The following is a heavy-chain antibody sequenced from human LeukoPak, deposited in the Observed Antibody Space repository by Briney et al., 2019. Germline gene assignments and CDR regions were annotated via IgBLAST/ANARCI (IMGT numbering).Heavy chain of an antibody. J-gene: IGHJ4*02. V-gene: IGHV3-21*01. D-gene: IGHD6-19*01. Sequence: PGGSLRLSCAASGFTFSSYSTNWVRQAPGKGLEWVSSISSSSSYIYYADSVKGRFTISRDNAKNSLYLQMNSLRAEDTAVYYCARYPAAVAGLCWGQGTLVTVSS. CDR2: ISSSSSYI. CDR1: GFTFSSYS. CDR3: ARYPAAVAGLC.